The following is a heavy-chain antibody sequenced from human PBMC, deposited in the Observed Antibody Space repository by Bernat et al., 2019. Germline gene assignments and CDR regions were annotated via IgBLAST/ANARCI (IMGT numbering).Heavy chain of an antibody. J-gene: IGHJ4*02. CDR2: INHSGST. CDR3: ARGRGGDCSLDY. V-gene: IGHV4-34*01. D-gene: IGHD2-21*02. CDR1: GGSFSGYY. Sequence: QVQLQQWGAGLLKPSETLSLTCAVYGGSFSGYYWSWIRQPPGKGLEWIGEINHSGSTNYNPSLKSRVTISVDTSKNQFSLKLSSVTAADTAVYYCARGRGGDCSLDYWGQGTLVTVSS.